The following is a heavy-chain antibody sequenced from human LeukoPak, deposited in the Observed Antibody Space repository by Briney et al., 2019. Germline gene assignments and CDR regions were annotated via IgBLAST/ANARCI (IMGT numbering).Heavy chain of an antibody. CDR3: ARHVDSTGTKMDF. D-gene: IGHD3-22*01. CDR2: IYPGDSTT. CDR1: GYSFTNYW. Sequence: GESLKISCKGSGYSFTNYWIGWVRQMPGKGLEWMGIIYPGDSTTTYSPSFQGQITISVDKSISTAYLQWSSLKASDTAMYFCARHVDSTGTKMDFWGQGTLVTVSS. V-gene: IGHV5-51*01. J-gene: IGHJ4*02.